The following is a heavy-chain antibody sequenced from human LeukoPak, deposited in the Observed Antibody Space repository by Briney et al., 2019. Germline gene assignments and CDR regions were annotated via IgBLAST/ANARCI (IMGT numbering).Heavy chain of an antibody. CDR1: GFTFNRFA. J-gene: IGHJ5*02. V-gene: IGHV3-30*18. Sequence: HPGGSLRLSCAASGFTFNRFAMYWVRQAPGKGLEWVAVISHDGNNRDYANSVKGRFTISRDTSKNTLSLQMNSLRGDDTAIYYCAKYLYSEHYYQGGWFDPWGQGTLVTVSS. CDR3: AKYLYSEHYYQGGWFDP. CDR2: ISHDGNNR. D-gene: IGHD1-26*01.